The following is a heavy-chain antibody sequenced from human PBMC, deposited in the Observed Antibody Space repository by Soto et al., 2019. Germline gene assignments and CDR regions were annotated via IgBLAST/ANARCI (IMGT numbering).Heavy chain of an antibody. Sequence: QVQLQESGPGLVKPSQTLSLTCTVSGCSISSGGYYWSWLRQHPVKGLEWIGYIYYSGSTYYNPSLKSRVTISVDTSKNQFSLKLSSVTAADTAVYYCARVQHCGGDCYSVFDYWGQGTLVTVSS. D-gene: IGHD2-21*02. J-gene: IGHJ4*02. CDR2: IYYSGST. CDR3: ARVQHCGGDCYSVFDY. V-gene: IGHV4-31*03. CDR1: GCSISSGGYY.